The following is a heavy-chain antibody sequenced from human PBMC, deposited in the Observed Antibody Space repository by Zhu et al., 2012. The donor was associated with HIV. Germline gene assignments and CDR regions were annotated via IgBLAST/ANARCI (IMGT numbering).Heavy chain of an antibody. D-gene: IGHD3-22*01. CDR2: IYHSGTT. CDR1: GYSMRSGYY. CDR3: ARGGYYYDSLGAFDL. V-gene: IGHV4-38-2*02. Sequence: QVQLQESGPGSVKPSKTLSLTCSISGYSMRSGYYWGWIRQPPGKDLEWIGSIYHSGTTHYNPSLKSRVTILVDMSEKEFSLKLTSVTAADTAVYYCARGGYYYDSLGAFDLWGQGTTVTVSS. J-gene: IGHJ3*01.